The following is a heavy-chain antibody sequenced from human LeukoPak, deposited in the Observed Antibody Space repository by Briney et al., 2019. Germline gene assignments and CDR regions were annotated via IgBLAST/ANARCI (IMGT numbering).Heavy chain of an antibody. CDR3: ARNAGYSDLNY. Sequence: SETLSLTCTVSGDSFSSNNYWTWVRQPPGKGLEWIGEIYRSGATNYNPSLRGRVTVSLNKSKNQFSLRLNSVTAADTAIYYCARNAGYSDLNYWGQGVLVTVSS. D-gene: IGHD3-22*01. J-gene: IGHJ4*02. V-gene: IGHV4-4*02. CDR2: IYRSGAT. CDR1: GDSFSSNNY.